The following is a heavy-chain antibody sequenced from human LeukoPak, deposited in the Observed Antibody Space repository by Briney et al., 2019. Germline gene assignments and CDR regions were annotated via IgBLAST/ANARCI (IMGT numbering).Heavy chain of an antibody. V-gene: IGHV1-18*01. CDR1: GYTFTSYG. CDR3: ARDPRYSSSWYVKAFDI. D-gene: IGHD6-13*01. Sequence: ASVKVSCKASGYTFTSYGISWVRQAPGQGLEWMGWISAYNGNTNYAQKLQGRVTMTTDTSTSTAYMELRSLRSDDTAVSYCARDPRYSSSWYVKAFDIWGQGTMVTVSS. J-gene: IGHJ3*02. CDR2: ISAYNGNT.